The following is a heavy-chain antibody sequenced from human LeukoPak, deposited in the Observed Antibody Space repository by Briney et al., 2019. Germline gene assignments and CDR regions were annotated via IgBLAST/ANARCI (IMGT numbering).Heavy chain of an antibody. J-gene: IGHJ3*02. CDR2: IYSGGST. D-gene: IGHD3-10*01. V-gene: IGHV3-53*01. CDR3: AREGGAHGGRAFDI. CDR1: GFTVSSNY. Sequence: RGSLRLSCAASGFTVSSNYMSWVRQAPGKGLEWVSVIYSGGSTYYADSVKGRFTISRDNSKNTLYLQMNSLRAEDTAVYYCAREGGAHGGRAFDIWGQGTMVTVSS.